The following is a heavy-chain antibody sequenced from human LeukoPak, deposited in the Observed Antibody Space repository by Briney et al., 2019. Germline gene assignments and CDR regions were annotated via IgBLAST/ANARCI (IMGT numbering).Heavy chain of an antibody. J-gene: IGHJ4*02. CDR2: ISYSGST. V-gene: IGHV4-59*01. CDR1: GGSISSYY. CDR3: ARGKVQYYYDSSGYYPYFDY. D-gene: IGHD3-22*01. Sequence: NPSETLSLTCTSSGGSISSYYWSWIRQPPGKGLEWIGYISYSGSTNYNPSLKSRVTMSVDTSKNQFSLKLSSVTAADTAAYYCARGKVQYYYDSSGYYPYFDYWGQGTLVTVSS.